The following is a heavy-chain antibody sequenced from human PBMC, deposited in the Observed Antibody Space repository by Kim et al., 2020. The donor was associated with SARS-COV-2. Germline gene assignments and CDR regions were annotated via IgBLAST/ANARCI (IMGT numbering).Heavy chain of an antibody. J-gene: IGHJ6*02. Sequence: GGSLRLSCAASGFTFSSYGMHWVRQAPGKGLEWVAVIWYDGSNKYYADSVKGRFTISRDNSKNTLYLQMNSLRAEDTAVYYCARSQLRYFDWLLSYGPEGLINYYYYGMDVWGQGTTVTVSS. CDR1: GFTFSSYG. CDR3: ARSQLRYFDWLLSYGPEGLINYYYYGMDV. V-gene: IGHV3-33*01. CDR2: IWYDGSNK. D-gene: IGHD3-9*01.